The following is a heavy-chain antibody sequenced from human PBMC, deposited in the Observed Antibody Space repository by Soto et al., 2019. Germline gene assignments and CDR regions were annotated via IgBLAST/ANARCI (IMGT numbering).Heavy chain of an antibody. Sequence: SETLSLTCTVSGGSISSYYWSWIRQPPGKGLEWIGYIYYSGSTNYNPSLKSRVTISVDTPKNQFSLKLSSVTAADTAVYYCARDRVYYGSGSYYNVFDYWGQGTLVTVSS. CDR2: IYYSGST. CDR3: ARDRVYYGSGSYYNVFDY. CDR1: GGSISSYY. V-gene: IGHV4-59*01. J-gene: IGHJ4*02. D-gene: IGHD3-10*01.